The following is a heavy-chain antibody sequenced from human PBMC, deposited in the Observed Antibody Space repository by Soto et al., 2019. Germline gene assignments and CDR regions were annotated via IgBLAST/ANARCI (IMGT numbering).Heavy chain of an antibody. Sequence: GGSLRLSCAASGFPFSSYCMHWVRQAPGKGLEWVAVISYDGSNKYYADSVKGRFTISRDNSKNTLYLQMNSLRAEDTAVYYCAKDSYSSGWYPKYYFDYWGQGTLVTVSS. D-gene: IGHD6-19*01. V-gene: IGHV3-30*18. J-gene: IGHJ4*02. CDR2: ISYDGSNK. CDR3: AKDSYSSGWYPKYYFDY. CDR1: GFPFSSYC.